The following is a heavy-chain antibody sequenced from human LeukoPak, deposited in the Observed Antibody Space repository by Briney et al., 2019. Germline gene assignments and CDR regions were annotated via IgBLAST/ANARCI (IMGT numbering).Heavy chain of an antibody. V-gene: IGHV3-11*01. D-gene: IGHD2-15*01. CDR2: ISSSGSTI. J-gene: IGHJ6*02. CDR1: GFTFSDYY. Sequence: GGSLRLSCAASGFTFSDYYMSWIRQAPGKGLEWVSYISSSGSTIYYADSVKGRFTISRDNAKNSLYLQMNSLRAEDTAVYYCARGDRRANYYYYGMDVWGRGTTVTVSS. CDR3: ARGDRRANYYYYGMDV.